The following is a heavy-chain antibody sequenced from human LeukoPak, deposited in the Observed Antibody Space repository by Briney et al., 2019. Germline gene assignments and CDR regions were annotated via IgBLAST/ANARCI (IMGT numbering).Heavy chain of an antibody. CDR3: ARGRMATTFMDY. V-gene: IGHV1-69*06. CDR2: IIPIFGTA. CDR1: GGTFSIYA. D-gene: IGHD5-24*01. Sequence: GSSVKVSCKASGGTFSIYAISWVRQAPGQGLEWMGRIIPIFGTANYAQKFQGRVTITADKSTSTAYMELSSLRSEDTAVYYCARGRMATTFMDYWGQGTLVTVSS. J-gene: IGHJ4*02.